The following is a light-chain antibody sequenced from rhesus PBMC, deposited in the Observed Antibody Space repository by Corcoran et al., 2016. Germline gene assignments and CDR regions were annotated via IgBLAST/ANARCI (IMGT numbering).Light chain of an antibody. CDR1: QGISSW. Sequence: DIQMTQSPSSLSASVGDKVTITCRASQGISSWLAWYQQKPGKAPKLRIYKASTLKSGVPSRFSGRGSGTDFTLTISILQPEDFATYYCLQYSSSPFTFGPGTKLDIK. V-gene: IGKV1-22*01. J-gene: IGKJ3*01. CDR2: KAS. CDR3: LQYSSSPFT.